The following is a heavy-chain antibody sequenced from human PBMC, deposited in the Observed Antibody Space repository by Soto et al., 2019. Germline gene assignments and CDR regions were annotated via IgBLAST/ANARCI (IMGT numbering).Heavy chain of an antibody. CDR2: IIPIFGTA. D-gene: IGHD2-2*01. J-gene: IGHJ6*02. V-gene: IGHV1-69*06. Sequence: GASVKVSCKASGGTFSSYAISWVRQAPGQGLEWMGGIIPIFGTANYAQKFQGRVTITADKSTSTAYMELSSLRSEDRAVYYCARPYCSSTSCYPPYYHCGMDFWGQGTTVTVSS. CDR3: ARPYCSSTSCYPPYYHCGMDF. CDR1: GGTFSSYA.